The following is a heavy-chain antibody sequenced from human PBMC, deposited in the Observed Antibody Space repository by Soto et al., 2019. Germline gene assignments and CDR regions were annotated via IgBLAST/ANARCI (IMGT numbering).Heavy chain of an antibody. CDR3: ARQDRVVAEGRWFDP. CDR2: VHYSGNT. J-gene: IGHJ5*02. Sequence: PSETLSLTCTVSGYSISSGYHWAWIRQPPGKGLEWLGSVHYSGNTYYNPSLKSRLTISVEKSKNQFSLNLSAVTAADTAVYYCARQDRVVAEGRWFDPWGQGTLVTVSS. V-gene: IGHV4-38-2*02. CDR1: GYSISSGYH. D-gene: IGHD2-15*01.